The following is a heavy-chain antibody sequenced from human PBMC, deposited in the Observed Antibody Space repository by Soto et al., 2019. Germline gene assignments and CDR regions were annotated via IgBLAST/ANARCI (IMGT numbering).Heavy chain of an antibody. J-gene: IGHJ4*02. V-gene: IGHV4-31*03. Sequence: SETQSLTCTVSGGSSISGGYYWSWIRQHPGKGLEWIGYIYYSGSTYYNPSLKSRVTISVDTSKNQFSLKLSSVTAADTAVYYCARYYRYCSSTSCYVGYFDYWGQGTLVTVSS. CDR2: IYYSGST. CDR3: ARYYRYCSSTSCYVGYFDY. CDR1: GGSSISGGYY. D-gene: IGHD2-2*01.